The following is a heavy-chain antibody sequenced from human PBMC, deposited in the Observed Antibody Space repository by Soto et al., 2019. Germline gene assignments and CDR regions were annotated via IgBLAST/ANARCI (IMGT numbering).Heavy chain of an antibody. CDR2: INPGGSST. CDR3: ARAGGADF. CDR1: GFTFSSHW. V-gene: IGHV3-74*01. Sequence: GGSLRLSCAASGFTFSSHWMHWVRQAAGKGLVWVSRINPGGSSTSYADSVKGRFTISRGNAKNTMYLQMNSLRAEDTAVYYCARAGGADFWGQGTVVTVSS. J-gene: IGHJ4*02. D-gene: IGHD3-10*01.